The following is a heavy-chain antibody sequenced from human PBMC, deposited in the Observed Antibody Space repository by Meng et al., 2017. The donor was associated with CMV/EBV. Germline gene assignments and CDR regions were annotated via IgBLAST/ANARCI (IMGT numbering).Heavy chain of an antibody. CDR2: INHSGST. CDR3: ARGGNWFDP. CDR1: GGSFSGYY. V-gene: IGHV4-34*01. J-gene: IGHJ5*02. Sequence: QVLSQQWVAGMFNPSETPSLSVAGDGGSFSGYYWSWIRQPPGKGLDWIGEINHSGSTNYNPSLKSRVTISVDTSKNQFSLKLSSVTAADTAVYYCARGGNWFDPWGQGTLVTVSS.